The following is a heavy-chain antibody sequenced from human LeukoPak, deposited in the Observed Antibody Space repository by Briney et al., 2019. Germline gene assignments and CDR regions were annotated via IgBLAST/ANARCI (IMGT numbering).Heavy chain of an antibody. CDR1: GGSISSSSAY. V-gene: IGHV4-39*01. CDR3: VSPRGFSYGYFDY. J-gene: IGHJ4*02. D-gene: IGHD5-18*01. CDR2: IYYSKNT. Sequence: PSETLSLTCTVSGGSISSSSAYWGWIRQPPGKGLGWIGSIYYSKNTYYNPSLESRVTISADTSKNQFSLTLGSVSATDTAVYYCVSPRGFSYGYFDYWGQGTLVTVSS.